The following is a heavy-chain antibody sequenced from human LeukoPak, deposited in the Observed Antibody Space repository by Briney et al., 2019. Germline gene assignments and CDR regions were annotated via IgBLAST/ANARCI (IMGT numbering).Heavy chain of an antibody. CDR1: EFSVGSNY. V-gene: IGHV3-66*01. Sequence: GGSLRLSCTASEFSVGSNYMTWVRQAPGKGLEWVSLIYSGGSTYYADSVKGRFTISRDNSKNTLYLQMNSLRAEDTAVYYCARGWAYYDFWSGYLGLGNYMDVWGKGTTVTVSS. CDR3: ARGWAYYDFWSGYLGLGNYMDV. CDR2: IYSGGST. J-gene: IGHJ6*03. D-gene: IGHD3-3*01.